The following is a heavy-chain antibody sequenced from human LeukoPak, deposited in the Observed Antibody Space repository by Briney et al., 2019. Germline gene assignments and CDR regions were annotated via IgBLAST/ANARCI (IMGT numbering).Heavy chain of an antibody. J-gene: IGHJ4*02. CDR3: ARAVIRGPFDF. CDR2: INTDGSNT. D-gene: IGHD3-10*01. Sequence: PGGSLRLSCAVSKFTFNNYWIHWVRQAPGKGLVWVSRINTDGSNTNYADSVRGRFTISRDNANNTVYLQMDSLRDEDTAVYYCARAVIRGPFDFWGQGTLVTVSS. CDR1: KFTFNNYW. V-gene: IGHV3-74*01.